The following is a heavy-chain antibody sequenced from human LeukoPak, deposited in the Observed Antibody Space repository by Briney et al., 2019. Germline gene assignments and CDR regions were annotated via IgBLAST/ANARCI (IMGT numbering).Heavy chain of an antibody. V-gene: IGHV1-8*01. CDR3: TTAGERPIRYFDY. J-gene: IGHJ4*02. CDR2: MNPNSGNT. Sequence: VASVKVSCKASGYSFSSCDINWVREATGQGLEWMGGMNPNSGNTGYAQKFQGRVTMTRNSSVNKAYMELSGLISEDTAVYFCTTAGERPIRYFDYWGQGTLVTVSS. D-gene: IGHD3-9*01. CDR1: GYSFSSCD.